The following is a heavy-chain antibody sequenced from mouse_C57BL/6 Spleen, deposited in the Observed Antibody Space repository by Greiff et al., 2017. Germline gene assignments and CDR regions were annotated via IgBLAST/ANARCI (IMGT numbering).Heavy chain of an antibody. Sequence: QVQLQQPGAELVKPGASVKLSCKASGYTFTSYWMQWVKQRPGQGLEWIGEIDPSDSYTNYNQKFKGKATLTVDTSSSTAYMQLSSLTSEDSAVEYGAKKDDGYSHWYFDVWGTGTTVTVSS. D-gene: IGHD2-3*01. CDR3: AKKDDGYSHWYFDV. CDR2: IDPSDSYT. J-gene: IGHJ1*03. V-gene: IGHV1-50*01. CDR1: GYTFTSYW.